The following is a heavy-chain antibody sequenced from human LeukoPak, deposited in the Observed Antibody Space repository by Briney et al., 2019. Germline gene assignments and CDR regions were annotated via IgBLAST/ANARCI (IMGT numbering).Heavy chain of an antibody. D-gene: IGHD2-2*03. V-gene: IGHV4-4*07. J-gene: IGHJ4*02. CDR1: GGSISSYY. Sequence: SETLSLTCTVSGGSISSYYWSWIRQPAGKGLEWIGRIYTSGSTNYNPSLKSRVTMSVDTSKNQFSLKLSSVTAADTAVYYCARGGSLDIVVVPAAMPAATMYCGGDCFDYWGQGTLVTVSS. CDR3: ARGGSLDIVVVPAAMPAATMYCGGDCFDY. CDR2: IYTSGST.